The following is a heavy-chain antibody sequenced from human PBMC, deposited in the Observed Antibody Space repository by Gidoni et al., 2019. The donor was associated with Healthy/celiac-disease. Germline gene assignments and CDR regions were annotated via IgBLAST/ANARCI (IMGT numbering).Heavy chain of an antibody. D-gene: IGHD6-6*01. CDR3: ARERGIAARPIYYYGMDV. CDR2: IWYDGSNK. Sequence: SSYCMHWVRQAPGKGLEWVAVIWYDGSNKYYADSVKGRFTISRDNSKNTLYLQMNSLRAEDTAVYYCARERGIAARPIYYYGMDVWGQGTTVTVSS. CDR1: SSYC. J-gene: IGHJ6*02. V-gene: IGHV3-33*01.